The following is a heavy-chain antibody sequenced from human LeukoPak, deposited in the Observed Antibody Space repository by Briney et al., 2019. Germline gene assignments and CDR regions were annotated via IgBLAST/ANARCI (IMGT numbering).Heavy chain of an antibody. Sequence: GGSLRLSWAASGFTFSSHWMTWVRQAPGKGLEWVAVIWYDGSNKYYADSVKGRFTISRDNSKNTLYLQMNCLRAEDTAVYYCARDMHDYGDYGAFDYWGQGTLVTVSS. CDR2: IWYDGSNK. J-gene: IGHJ4*02. CDR1: GFTFSSHW. V-gene: IGHV3-33*08. D-gene: IGHD4-17*01. CDR3: ARDMHDYGDYGAFDY.